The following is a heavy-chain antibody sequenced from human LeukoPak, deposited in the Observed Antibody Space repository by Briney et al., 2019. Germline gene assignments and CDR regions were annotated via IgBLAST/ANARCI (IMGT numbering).Heavy chain of an antibody. J-gene: IGHJ4*02. CDR3: ARDVNPHTYYYASSGYYPQVGFDY. CDR2: IIPIFGTA. V-gene: IGHV1-69*05. CDR1: GGTFSSYA. D-gene: IGHD3-22*01. Sequence: AVKVSCKASGGTFSSYAISWVRQAPGQGLEWMGGIIPIFGTANYAQKLQGRVTITTDESTSTAYMELSSLRSEDTAVYYSARDVNPHTYYYASSGYYPQVGFDYWGQGTQVTVSS.